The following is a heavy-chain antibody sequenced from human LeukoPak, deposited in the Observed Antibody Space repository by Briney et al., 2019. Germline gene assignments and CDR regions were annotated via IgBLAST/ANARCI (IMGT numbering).Heavy chain of an antibody. J-gene: IGHJ4*02. V-gene: IGHV4-38-2*02. D-gene: IGHD4-11*01. Sequence: SETLSLTCTVSAYSISSGYYWGWIRQAPGKGLEWIGSIYHSGITYYTPSLRSRVTISLDTSMNHFSLKLSSVTAADTAVYYCASRPLITTTAGYYFDYWGQGTLVTVSS. CDR1: AYSISSGYY. CDR2: IYHSGIT. CDR3: ASRPLITTTAGYYFDY.